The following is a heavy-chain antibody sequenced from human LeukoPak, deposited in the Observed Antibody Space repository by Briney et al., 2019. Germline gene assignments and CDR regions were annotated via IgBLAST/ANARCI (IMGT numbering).Heavy chain of an antibody. V-gene: IGHV4-59*01. J-gene: IGHJ5*02. Sequence: PSETLPLTCTVSGGSISSYYWSWIRQPPGKGLEWIAYIYSSGSTNYNPSLKSRVTISVDTSKNQFSLKLNSVTAADTAVYFCAKLSPSSGSYLSWFDPWGQGTLVTVSS. CDR2: IYSSGST. D-gene: IGHD3-10*01. CDR1: GGSISSYY. CDR3: AKLSPSSGSYLSWFDP.